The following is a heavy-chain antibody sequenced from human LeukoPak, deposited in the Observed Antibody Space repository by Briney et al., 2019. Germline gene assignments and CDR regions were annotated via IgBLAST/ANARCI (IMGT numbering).Heavy chain of an antibody. D-gene: IGHD3-10*02. CDR3: ARGVLGSWYVRDWFDP. CDR1: GGSISSGDYY. CDR2: IYYSGST. V-gene: IGHV4-30-4*08. J-gene: IGHJ5*02. Sequence: PSQTLSLTCTVSGGSISSGDYYWSWIRQPPGKGLEWIGYIYYSGSTYYNPSLKSRVTISVDTSKNQFSLKLSSVTAADTAVYYCARGVLGSWYVRDWFDPWGQGTLDTVSS.